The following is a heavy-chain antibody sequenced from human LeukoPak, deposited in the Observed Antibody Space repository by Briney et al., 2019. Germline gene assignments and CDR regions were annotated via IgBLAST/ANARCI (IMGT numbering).Heavy chain of an antibody. Sequence: PSETLSLTCTVSGGSISSYYWSWIRQPPGKGLEWIGSIYYSGSTYYNPSLKSRVTISVDTSKNQFSLKLSSVTAADTAVYYCARGDSGSFDYWGQGTLVTVSS. V-gene: IGHV4-39*07. CDR2: IYYSGST. J-gene: IGHJ4*02. D-gene: IGHD1-26*01. CDR3: ARGDSGSFDY. CDR1: GGSISSYY.